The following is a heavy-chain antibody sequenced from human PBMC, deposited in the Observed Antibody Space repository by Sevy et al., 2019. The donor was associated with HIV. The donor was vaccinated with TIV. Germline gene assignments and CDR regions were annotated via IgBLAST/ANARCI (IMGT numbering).Heavy chain of an antibody. CDR3: AKGWGIAAAGSGDAFDI. Sequence: GGSLRLSCAASGFTFSSYAMSWVRQAPGKGLGWVSAISGSGGSTYYADSVKGRFTISRDNSKNTLYLQMNSLRAEDTAVYYCAKGWGIAAAGSGDAFDIWGQGTMVTVSS. D-gene: IGHD6-13*01. CDR2: ISGSGGST. V-gene: IGHV3-23*01. CDR1: GFTFSSYA. J-gene: IGHJ3*02.